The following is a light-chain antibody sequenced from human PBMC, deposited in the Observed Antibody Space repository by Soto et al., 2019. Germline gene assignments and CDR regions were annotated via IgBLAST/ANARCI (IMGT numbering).Light chain of an antibody. CDR3: QQYVVSQFT. Sequence: EIVLTQSPGTLSLSPGERATLSCRASQSVSSSYLAWYQQKPGQAPRLLIYGASSRATGTPDRFSGSGSGTDFTLTISRLEPEDCAVYYCQQYVVSQFTFGGGTKVEIK. CDR2: GAS. J-gene: IGKJ4*01. V-gene: IGKV3-20*01. CDR1: QSVSSSY.